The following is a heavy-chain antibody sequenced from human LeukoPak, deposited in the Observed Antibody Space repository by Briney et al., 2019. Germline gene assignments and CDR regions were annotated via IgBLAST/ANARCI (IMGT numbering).Heavy chain of an antibody. Sequence: GGSLRLSCAASGFTFSSYWMHWVRQAPGKGLVWVSRINSDGSSTSYADSVKGRFTISRDNAKNTLYLQMNSLRAEDTAVYYCARAKLRYFDWLTRDDALDIWGQGTMVTVSS. J-gene: IGHJ3*02. CDR2: INSDGSST. CDR1: GFTFSSYW. V-gene: IGHV3-74*01. D-gene: IGHD3-9*01. CDR3: ARAKLRYFDWLTRDDALDI.